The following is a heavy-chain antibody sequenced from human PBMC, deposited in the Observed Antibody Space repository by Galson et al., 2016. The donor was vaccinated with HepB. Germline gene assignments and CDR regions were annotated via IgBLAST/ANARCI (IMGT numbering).Heavy chain of an antibody. CDR3: ACRHGYGNALWGYYGMDV. D-gene: IGHD5-18*01. Sequence: PALVKPTQTLRLTCSFSGFSLSTGGEGVGWIRQPPGKALEWLALIYWDDDKRYSPSLKSRPTITKATSKNQVVLTMTTMDPVGTATYYCACRHGYGNALWGYYGMDVWGQGTTVTVSS. CDR2: IYWDDDK. CDR1: GFSLSTGGEG. J-gene: IGHJ6*02. V-gene: IGHV2-5*02.